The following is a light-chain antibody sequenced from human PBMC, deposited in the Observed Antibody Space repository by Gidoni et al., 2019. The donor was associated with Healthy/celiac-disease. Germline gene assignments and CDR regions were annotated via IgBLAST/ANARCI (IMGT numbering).Light chain of an antibody. J-gene: IGKJ3*01. CDR2: AAS. CDR1: QGISSY. Sequence: DIQLTQSPSFLSASVGDRVTITCRASQGISSYLAWYQQKPGKAPKLLIYAASTLQSGVPSRFSGSGSGTEFTLTIRSLQPEDFATYYCQQLNSYLFTFGPGTKVDIK. CDR3: QQLNSYLFT. V-gene: IGKV1-9*01.